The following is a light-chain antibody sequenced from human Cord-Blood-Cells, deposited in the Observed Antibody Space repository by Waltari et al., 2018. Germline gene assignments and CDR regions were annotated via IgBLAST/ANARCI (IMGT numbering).Light chain of an antibody. CDR1: QNISSY. V-gene: IGKV1-39*01. J-gene: IGKJ4*01. CDR3: QQGYSSPLT. Sequence: DIEMTQPPSSLSASVGDRVTITCRANQNISSYLNWYQQKPGKAPKLLIYAASSLQCGVPSRFSGSGSGTDFTLNISSLQPEDFATYYCQQGYSSPLTFGEGTKVEIK. CDR2: AAS.